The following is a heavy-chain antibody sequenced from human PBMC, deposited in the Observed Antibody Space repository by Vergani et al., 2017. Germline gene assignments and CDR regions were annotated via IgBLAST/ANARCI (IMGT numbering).Heavy chain of an antibody. V-gene: IGHV4-59*01. J-gene: IGHJ3*02. D-gene: IGHD3-22*01. CDR2: IYYSGST. Sequence: QVQLQESGPGLVKPSETLSLTCTVSGGSISSYYWSWIRQPPGKGLEWIGYIYYSGSTNYNPSLKSRVTISVNTSKNQFSLKLSLVTAAETAVYYCASLNYYDSSGYDAFDIWGQGTMVTVSS. CDR3: ASLNYYDSSGYDAFDI. CDR1: GGSISSYY.